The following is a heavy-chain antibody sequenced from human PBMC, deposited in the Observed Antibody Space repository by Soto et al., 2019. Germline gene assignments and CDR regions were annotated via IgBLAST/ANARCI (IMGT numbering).Heavy chain of an antibody. CDR1: GYSFTSYW. J-gene: IGHJ6*02. CDR3: ATTGIQLWRASGSMALDV. D-gene: IGHD5-18*01. V-gene: IGHV5-10-1*01. CDR2: IDPSDSYT. Sequence: GESLKISCKGSGYSFTSYWISWVRQMPGKGLEWMGRIDPSDSYTNYSPSFQGHVTISADKSISTAYLQWSSLKASDTAMYYCATTGIQLWRASGSMALDVWGRGTTVTVS.